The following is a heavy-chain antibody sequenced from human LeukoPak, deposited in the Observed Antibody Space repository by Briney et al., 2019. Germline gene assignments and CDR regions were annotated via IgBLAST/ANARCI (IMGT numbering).Heavy chain of an antibody. D-gene: IGHD6-19*01. J-gene: IGHJ4*02. Sequence: GGSLRLSCAASGFTFSSYGMHWVRQAPGRGLEWVAVISFDGSNKYYADSVKGRFTISRDNSKNTLYLQMNSLRPEDTAVYYCAKPYSSAPRRSEFDYWGQGTLVTVSS. CDR3: AKPYSSAPRRSEFDY. CDR2: ISFDGSNK. CDR1: GFTFSSYG. V-gene: IGHV3-30*18.